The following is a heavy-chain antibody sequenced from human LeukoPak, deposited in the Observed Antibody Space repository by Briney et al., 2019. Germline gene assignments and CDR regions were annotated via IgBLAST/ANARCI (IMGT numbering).Heavy chain of an antibody. D-gene: IGHD2/OR15-2a*01. Sequence: SETLSLTCIVSGDSISSRNYYWGWIRQPPGKGLEWIGTLDYSGSTYYNPSLQSRVTISVDTSKNQFSLKLSSVTAADTAVYYCAGHHPRNTVDFWGQGTLVTVSS. CDR2: LDYSGST. J-gene: IGHJ4*02. V-gene: IGHV4-39*01. CDR3: AGHHPRNTVDF. CDR1: GDSISSRNYY.